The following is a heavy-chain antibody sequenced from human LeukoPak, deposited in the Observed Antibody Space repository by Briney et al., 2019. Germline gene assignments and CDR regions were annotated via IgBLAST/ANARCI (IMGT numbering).Heavy chain of an antibody. CDR3: ARYPNYYDSSGPFAFGI. V-gene: IGHV4-31*03. CDR1: GGSISSGGYY. J-gene: IGHJ3*02. D-gene: IGHD3-22*01. CDR2: IYYSGST. Sequence: SQTLSLTCTVSGGSISSGGYYWSWIRQHPGKGLEWIGYIYYSGSTYYNPSLKSRVTISVDTSKNQFSLKLSSVTAADTAVYYCARYPNYYDSSGPFAFGIWGQGTMVTVSS.